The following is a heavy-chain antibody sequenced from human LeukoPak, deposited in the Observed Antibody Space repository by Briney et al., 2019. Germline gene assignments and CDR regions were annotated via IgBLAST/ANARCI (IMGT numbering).Heavy chain of an antibody. J-gene: IGHJ4*02. V-gene: IGHV3-7*04. D-gene: IGHD3-10*01. CDR2: IKQDGSEK. CDR3: ARGSGSYHYYFDY. Sequence: GGSLRLSCAASRFTFSSYWMSWVRQAPGKGLEWVANIKQDGSEKYYVDSAKGRFTISRDNTKNSLYLQMNSLRAEDTAVYYCARGSGSYHYYFDYWGQGTLVTVSS. CDR1: RFTFSSYW.